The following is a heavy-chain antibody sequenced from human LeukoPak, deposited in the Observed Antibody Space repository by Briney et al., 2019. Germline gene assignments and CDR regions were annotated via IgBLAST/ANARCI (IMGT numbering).Heavy chain of an antibody. D-gene: IGHD3-22*01. CDR2: IYYSGST. J-gene: IGHJ4*02. Sequence: SETLSLTCTVSGGSISSHYWSWIRQPPGKGLEWIGYIYYSGSTNYNPSLKSRVTISVDTSKNQFSLELSSVTAADTAVYYCARGKRPEYYYDSSGALDYWGQGTLVTVSS. CDR1: GGSISSHY. CDR3: ARGKRPEYYYDSSGALDY. V-gene: IGHV4-59*11.